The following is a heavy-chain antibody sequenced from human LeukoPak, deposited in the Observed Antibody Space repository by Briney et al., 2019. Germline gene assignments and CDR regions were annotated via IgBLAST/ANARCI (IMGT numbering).Heavy chain of an antibody. V-gene: IGHV3-43*01. D-gene: IGHD5-18*01. Sequence: GGSLRLSCAASGFTFDDYTMHLVRQAPGKGLEWVSLISWDGGSTYYADSVKGRFTISRDNSKNSLYLQMNSLRTEDTALYYCAKGWIQLLYGMDVWGQGTTVTVSS. CDR1: GFTFDDYT. J-gene: IGHJ6*02. CDR2: ISWDGGST. CDR3: AKGWIQLLYGMDV.